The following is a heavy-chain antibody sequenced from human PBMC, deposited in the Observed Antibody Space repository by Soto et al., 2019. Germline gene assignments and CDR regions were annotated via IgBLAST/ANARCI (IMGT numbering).Heavy chain of an antibody. Sequence: SETLSLTCSVSGGSISSGYYYWSWIRQPPGKGLEWIGNIYYSGNTYYNPSLKSRLIISIDTSKNQFSLKVGSVTAADTAVYYCAREPLWSGPLPLDAFDLWGQGTMVTVSS. CDR1: GGSISSGYYY. CDR3: AREPLWSGPLPLDAFDL. D-gene: IGHD3-3*01. V-gene: IGHV4-30-4*01. J-gene: IGHJ3*01. CDR2: IYYSGNT.